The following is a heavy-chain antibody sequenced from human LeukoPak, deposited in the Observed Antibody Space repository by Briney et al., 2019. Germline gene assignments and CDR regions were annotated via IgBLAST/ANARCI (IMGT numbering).Heavy chain of an antibody. CDR2: IYYSGST. Sequence: SETLSLTCTVSGGSISSYYWSWIRQPPGKGLEWIGYIYYSGSTNYNPSLKSRVTISVDTSKNQFSLKLSSVTAADTGVYYCASSVDSYGYDYWGQGTLVTVSS. D-gene: IGHD5-18*01. V-gene: IGHV4-59*01. J-gene: IGHJ4*02. CDR3: ASSVDSYGYDY. CDR1: GGSISSYY.